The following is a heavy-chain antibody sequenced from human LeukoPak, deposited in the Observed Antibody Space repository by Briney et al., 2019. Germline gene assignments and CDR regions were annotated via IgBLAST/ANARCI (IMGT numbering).Heavy chain of an antibody. D-gene: IGHD3-22*01. CDR1: GFTVSDNY. J-gene: IGHJ5*02. CDR2: IYSGGTT. Sequence: GGSLRLSCAASGFTVSDNYMSWVRQAPVKGLEWVSVIYSGGTTYSADTVKGRFTISRDNSKNTLYLQMNSLRAEDTAVYYCARHDSWAGWIDPWGQGTLVTVSS. CDR3: ARHDSWAGWIDP. V-gene: IGHV3-53*01.